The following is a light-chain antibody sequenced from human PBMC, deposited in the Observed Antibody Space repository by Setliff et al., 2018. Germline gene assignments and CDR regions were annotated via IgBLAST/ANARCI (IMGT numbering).Light chain of an antibody. CDR2: EVS. CDR1: SSDVGGYNY. Sequence: QSVLTQPPSASGSPGQSVTISCTGTSSDVGGYNYVSWYQQHPGKAPKLMIYEVSKRPSGVPDRFSGSKSGNTASLTVSGLQAEDGADYYCSSYAGSNTPYVFGTGTKSPS. CDR3: SSYAGSNTPYV. V-gene: IGLV2-8*01. J-gene: IGLJ1*01.